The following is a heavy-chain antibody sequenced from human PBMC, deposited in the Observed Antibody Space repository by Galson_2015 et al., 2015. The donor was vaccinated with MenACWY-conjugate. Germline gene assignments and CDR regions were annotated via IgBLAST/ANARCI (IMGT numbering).Heavy chain of an antibody. CDR1: GYYFPSYW. CDR2: ISPGDSNT. D-gene: IGHD1-26*01. CDR3: ARHPPGGRGMDV. V-gene: IGHV5-51*01. J-gene: IGHJ6*02. Sequence: QSGAEVKQPGESLRISCTGSGYYFPSYWIAWVSQIPGKGLEWMGLISPGDSNTRYSPSFQGQVTISADKSISTAYLQWSSLKASDTAMYYCARHPPGGRGMDVWGQGTTVTVSS.